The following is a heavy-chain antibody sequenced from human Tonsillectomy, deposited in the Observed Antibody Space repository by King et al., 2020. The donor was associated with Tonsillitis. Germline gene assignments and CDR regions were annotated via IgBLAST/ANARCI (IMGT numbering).Heavy chain of an antibody. CDR2: INPNSGGT. J-gene: IGHJ4*02. Sequence: QLVQSGAEVKKPGASVKVSCKASGYSFTGHYMHWVRQAPGLGLEWMGWINPNSGGTNYAQKFQGWVTMTRDTSISTAYMELSSLTSDDTAVYYCARDPGGAATVGSLDYWGQGTLVTVSS. V-gene: IGHV1-2*04. D-gene: IGHD6-25*01. CDR1: GYSFTGHY. CDR3: ARDPGGAATVGSLDY.